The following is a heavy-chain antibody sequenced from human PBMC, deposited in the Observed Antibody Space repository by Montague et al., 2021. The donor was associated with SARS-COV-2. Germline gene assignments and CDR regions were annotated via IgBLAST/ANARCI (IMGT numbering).Heavy chain of an antibody. D-gene: IGHD6-13*01. J-gene: IGHJ4*02. V-gene: IGHV4-34*01. CDR2: INHSGST. CDR3: ARGPYSSSWYSNRENFDY. CDR1: GGSFSGYY. Sequence: SETLSLTCAVYGGSFSGYYWSWIRQPPGKGLEWIGEINHSGSTNYNPSLKSRVTISVDTSKNQFSLKLSSVTAADTAVYYCARGPYSSSWYSNRENFDYWGQGTLVTVSS.